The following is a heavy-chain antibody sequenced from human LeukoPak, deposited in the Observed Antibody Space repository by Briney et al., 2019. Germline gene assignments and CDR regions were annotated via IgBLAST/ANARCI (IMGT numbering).Heavy chain of an antibody. Sequence: SGTLSLTCTVSGGSISSYCWSWFRQPAGKGLEWIGRIYTGGSTNYNPSLKSRVTMSVDTSKNQCSLKLSSVTAADTAVYYCARDWCGDCYKGYNWFDPWGQGTLVTVSS. CDR2: IYTGGST. V-gene: IGHV4-4*07. D-gene: IGHD2-21*02. CDR3: ARDWCGDCYKGYNWFDP. J-gene: IGHJ5*02. CDR1: GGSISSYC.